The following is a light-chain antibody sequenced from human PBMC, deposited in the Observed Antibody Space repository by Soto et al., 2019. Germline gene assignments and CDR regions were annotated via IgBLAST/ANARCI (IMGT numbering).Light chain of an antibody. CDR1: QSVSSN. J-gene: IGKJ2*01. Sequence: EIVMTQSPATLSVSPGERATLSCRASQSVSSNLAWYQQKPGQAPRLLIYGASTRATGIPARLSGSGSGTEFTLTISSLQSEDFAVYYCQXYXXWPPAYTFXQGTKLEIK. V-gene: IGKV3-15*01. CDR3: QXYXXWPPAYT. CDR2: GAS.